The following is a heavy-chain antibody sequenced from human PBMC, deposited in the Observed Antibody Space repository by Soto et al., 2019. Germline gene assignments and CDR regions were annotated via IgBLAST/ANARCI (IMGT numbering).Heavy chain of an antibody. Sequence: EVQLVESGGGLVKPGGSLGLSCAASGFTFSSYSMNWVRQAPGKGLEWVSSISSSSRYIYYADSVKGRFTISRDNAKNSLYLQMNSLGAEDTAVYYCARVRYYDFWSGYYPTEYYFDYWGQGTLVTVSS. CDR3: ARVRYYDFWSGYYPTEYYFDY. CDR2: ISSSSRYI. D-gene: IGHD3-3*01. V-gene: IGHV3-21*01. CDR1: GFTFSSYS. J-gene: IGHJ4*02.